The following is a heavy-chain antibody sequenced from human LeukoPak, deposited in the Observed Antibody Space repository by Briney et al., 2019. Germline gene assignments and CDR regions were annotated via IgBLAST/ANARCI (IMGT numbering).Heavy chain of an antibody. D-gene: IGHD2-2*01. CDR1: GGSFSGYY. CDR3: AREYCSSTSCFGWFDP. CDR2: INHSGST. V-gene: IGHV4-34*01. J-gene: IGHJ5*02. Sequence: SETLSLTCAVYGGSFSGYYWSWIRQPPGKGLEWIGEINHSGSTNYNPSLKSRVTISVDTSKNQFSLKLSSVTAADTAVYYCAREYCSSTSCFGWFDPWAQGTLVTVSS.